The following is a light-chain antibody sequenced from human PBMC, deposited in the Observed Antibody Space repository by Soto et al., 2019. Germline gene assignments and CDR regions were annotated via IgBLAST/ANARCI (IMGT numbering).Light chain of an antibody. Sequence: QSALTQPASVSGSPGQSITISCTGTSSDVGGYKYVSWYQQHPGKDPKLMIYEVSNRPSGVSNRFSGSKSGNTASLTISGLQGEDEADYYCRSYTSSSTMGFGGGTKLTVL. CDR1: SSDVGGYKY. CDR3: RSYTSSSTMG. J-gene: IGLJ2*01. V-gene: IGLV2-14*01. CDR2: EVS.